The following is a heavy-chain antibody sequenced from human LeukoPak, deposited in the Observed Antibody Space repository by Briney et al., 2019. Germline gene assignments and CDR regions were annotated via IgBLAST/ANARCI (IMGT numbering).Heavy chain of an antibody. J-gene: IGHJ5*01. V-gene: IGHV4-39*01. Sequence: SETLSLTCTISAASISSSSHHWGWIRQSPGKGLEWIGRTYFGQTMYYNPSLNSRVTISVVTSKDQFTLQLNSVTAADTAVYYCVIHDGRGDATMGAFDSWGQGSLVTVSS. CDR2: TYFGQTM. D-gene: IGHD2-15*01. CDR1: AASISSSSHH. CDR3: VIHDGRGDATMGAFDS.